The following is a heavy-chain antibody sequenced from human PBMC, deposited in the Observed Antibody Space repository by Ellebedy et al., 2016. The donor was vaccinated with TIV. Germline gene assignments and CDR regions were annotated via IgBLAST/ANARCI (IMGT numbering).Heavy chain of an antibody. Sequence: MPSETLSLTCTVSGDSINTYYWTWIRQPPGKGLEWIGYISYTGSTKYNPSLKSRVTISVDTSKNQFSLKLSSVTAADTAVYYCARARKHPNGDSAWFDPWGQGTLVTVSS. CDR1: GDSINTYY. V-gene: IGHV4-59*01. D-gene: IGHD4-17*01. CDR2: ISYTGST. CDR3: ARARKHPNGDSAWFDP. J-gene: IGHJ5*02.